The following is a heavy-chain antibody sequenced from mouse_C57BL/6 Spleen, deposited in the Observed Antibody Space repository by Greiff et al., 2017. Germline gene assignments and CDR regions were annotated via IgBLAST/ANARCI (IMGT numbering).Heavy chain of an antibody. J-gene: IGHJ2*01. CDR3: ARSGSSGYVGFDY. CDR1: GYTFTNYW. CDR2: IYPGGGYT. Sequence: QVQLQQSGAELVRPGTSVKMSCKASGYTFTNYWIGWAKQRPGHGLEWIGDIYPGGGYTNYNEKFKGKATLTADKSSSTAYMQFSSLTSEDSAIYYCARSGSSGYVGFDYWGQGTTLTVSS. D-gene: IGHD3-2*02. V-gene: IGHV1-63*01.